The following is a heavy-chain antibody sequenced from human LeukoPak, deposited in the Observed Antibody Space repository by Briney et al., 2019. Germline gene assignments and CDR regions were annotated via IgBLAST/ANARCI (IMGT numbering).Heavy chain of an antibody. J-gene: IGHJ4*02. CDR2: ISGSGGST. V-gene: IGHV3-23*01. D-gene: IGHD1-26*01. Sequence: PGGSLRLSCAASGFTFSDYYMSWIRQAPGKGLECVSTISGSGGSTYHADSVKGRFTISRDNSKNTLYLQMNSLRAEDTAVYYCARAQGLIVGATTPFDYWGQGTLVTVSS. CDR1: GFTFSDYY. CDR3: ARAQGLIVGATTPFDY.